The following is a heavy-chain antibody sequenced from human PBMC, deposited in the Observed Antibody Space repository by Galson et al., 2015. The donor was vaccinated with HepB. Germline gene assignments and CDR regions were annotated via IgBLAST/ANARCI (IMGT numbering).Heavy chain of an antibody. J-gene: IGHJ3*02. D-gene: IGHD3-22*01. CDR1: GFTFSSYA. CDR2: ISYDGSNK. CDR3: ARDYDVESSGYYWDAFDI. V-gene: IGHV3-30*04. Sequence: SLRLSCAASGFTFSSYAMHWVRQAPGKGLEWVAVISYDGSNKYYADSVKGRFTISRDNSKNTLYLQMNSLRAEDTAVYYCARDYDVESSGYYWDAFDIWGQGTMVTVSS.